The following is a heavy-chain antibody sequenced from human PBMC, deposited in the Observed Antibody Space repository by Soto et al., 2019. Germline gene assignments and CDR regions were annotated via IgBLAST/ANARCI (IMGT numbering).Heavy chain of an antibody. CDR3: ARVGFDDY. D-gene: IGHD3-16*01. CDR2: TITILGIA. J-gene: IGHJ4*02. CDR1: GGTFSSYT. V-gene: IGHV1-69*02. Sequence: QVQLVQSGAEVKKPGSSVKVSCKASGGTFSSYTISWVRQAPGQGLEWMGRTITILGIANYAQKFQGRVTITEDKSTSTAYMELSSLRSEDTAVYYCARVGFDDYWGQGTLVTVSS.